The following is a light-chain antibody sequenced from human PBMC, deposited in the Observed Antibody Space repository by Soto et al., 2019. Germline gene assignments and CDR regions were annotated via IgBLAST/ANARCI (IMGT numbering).Light chain of an antibody. V-gene: IGKV1-5*03. CDR1: QSISTW. CDR2: KAS. Sequence: DIQMTQSPSTLSASVGDRVTITCRASQSISTWLAWYQQKPGKAPKHLIYKASSLESGVPSRFSGSGSGTEFTLTISSLQPDDFATYYCQQYNTYPLTFGGGTTVEIK. CDR3: QQYNTYPLT. J-gene: IGKJ4*01.